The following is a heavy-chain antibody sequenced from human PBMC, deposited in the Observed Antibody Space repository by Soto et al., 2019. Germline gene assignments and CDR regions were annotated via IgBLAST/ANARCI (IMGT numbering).Heavy chain of an antibody. CDR3: ARDSGKRITIFGVAPSTSREDAFDI. CDR1: GYTFTSYA. V-gene: IGHV1-3*01. CDR2: INAGNGNT. Sequence: ASVKVSCKASGYTFTSYAMHWVRQAPGQRLEWMGWINAGNGNTKYSQKFQGRVTITRDTSASTAYMELSSLRSEDTAVYYCARDSGKRITIFGVAPSTSREDAFDIWGQGTMVTVSS. D-gene: IGHD3-3*01. J-gene: IGHJ3*02.